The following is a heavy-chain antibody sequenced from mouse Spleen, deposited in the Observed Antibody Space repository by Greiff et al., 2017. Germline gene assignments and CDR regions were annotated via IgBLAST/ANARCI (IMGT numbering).Heavy chain of an antibody. CDR1: GYSITSGYY. V-gene: IGHV3-6*01. CDR2: ISYDGSN. D-gene: IGHD1-1*01. J-gene: IGHJ2*01. CDR3: ARDYYGSSLDY. Sequence: EVQLQESGPGLVKPSQSLSLTCSVPGYSITSGYYWNWIRQFPGNKLEWMGYISYDGSNNYNPSLKNRISITRDTSKNQFFLKLNSVTTEDTATYYCARDYYGSSLDYWGQGTTLTVSS.